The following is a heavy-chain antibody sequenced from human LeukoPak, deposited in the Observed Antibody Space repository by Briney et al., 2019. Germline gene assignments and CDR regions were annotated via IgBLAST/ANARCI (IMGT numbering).Heavy chain of an antibody. CDR3: ARGDILTGYSFYYYYMDV. J-gene: IGHJ6*03. V-gene: IGHV3-21*01. CDR1: GFTFSSYW. D-gene: IGHD3-9*01. Sequence: PGGSLRLSCAASGFTFSSYWMSWVRQAPGKGLEWVSSISSSSSYIYYADSVKGRFTISRDNAKNSLYLQMNSLRAEDTAVYYCARGDILTGYSFYYYYMDVWGKGTTVTISS. CDR2: ISSSSSYI.